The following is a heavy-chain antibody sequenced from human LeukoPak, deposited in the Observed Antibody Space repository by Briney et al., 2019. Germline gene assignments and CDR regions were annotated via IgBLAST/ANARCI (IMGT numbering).Heavy chain of an antibody. D-gene: IGHD5-24*01. J-gene: IGHJ4*02. CDR3: ATQRPRGAPISY. Sequence: SETLSLTCTVSGGSISNYYWSWIRQPPGKGLEWIGFIYYTGSTDYNPSLKSRVTISVDTSKNRFSLKLSSVTAADTAVYYCATQRPRGAPISYWGQGTLVTVSS. V-gene: IGHV4-59*01. CDR1: GGSISNYY. CDR2: IYYTGST.